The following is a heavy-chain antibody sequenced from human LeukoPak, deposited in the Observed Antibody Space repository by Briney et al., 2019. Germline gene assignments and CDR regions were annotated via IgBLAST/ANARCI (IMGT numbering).Heavy chain of an antibody. J-gene: IGHJ3*02. CDR3: AGPGRYGANLDDAFDI. Sequence: GGSLRLSCAASGFTFADYAMHWVRQAPGKGMEWVSGISWNSGSIGYADSVKGRFTISRDNAKNSLYLQMNSLRAEDTALYYCAGPGRYGANLDDAFDIWGQGTMVTVSS. V-gene: IGHV3-9*01. CDR1: GFTFADYA. CDR2: ISWNSGSI. D-gene: IGHD4/OR15-4a*01.